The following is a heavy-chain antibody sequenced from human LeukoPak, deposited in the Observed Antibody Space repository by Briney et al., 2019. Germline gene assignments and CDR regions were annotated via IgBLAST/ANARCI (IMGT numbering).Heavy chain of an antibody. D-gene: IGHD3-10*01. J-gene: IGHJ5*02. Sequence: SETLSLTCAVYGGSFSVYYWSWIRQPPGKGLEWIGEINHSWSSNYNPSLKSRVTISVDTSKNQFSLKLSSATAADTAVYYCARKVAYYYGSGSLNWFDPWGQGTLVTVSS. CDR3: ARKVAYYYGSGSLNWFDP. CDR1: GGSFSVYY. CDR2: INHSWSS. V-gene: IGHV4-34*01.